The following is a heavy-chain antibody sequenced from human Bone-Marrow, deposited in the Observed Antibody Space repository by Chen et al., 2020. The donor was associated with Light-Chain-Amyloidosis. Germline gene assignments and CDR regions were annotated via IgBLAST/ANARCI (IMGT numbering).Heavy chain of an antibody. V-gene: IGHV3-23*01. CDR2: ISGSGGST. CDR3: ANGDSSGYYAFDI. CDR1: GFTFSSYA. J-gene: IGHJ3*02. Sequence: EVQLLESGGGLVQPGGSLRLSCAASGFTFSSYAMSWVRQAPGKGLEWVSAISGSGGSTYYADSVKGRFTISRDNSKNTLYLQMNSLRAEDTAVYYCANGDSSGYYAFDIWGQGTMVTVSS. D-gene: IGHD3-22*01.